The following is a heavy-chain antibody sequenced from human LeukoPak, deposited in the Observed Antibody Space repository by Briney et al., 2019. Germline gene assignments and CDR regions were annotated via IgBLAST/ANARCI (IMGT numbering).Heavy chain of an antibody. V-gene: IGHV4-59*01. CDR2: IYYSGST. CDR1: GGSISSYY. CDR3: ARDRLYCSGGSCYFLTAFDP. Sequence: SETLSLTCTVSGGSISSYYWSWIRQPPGKGLEWIGYIYYSGSTNYNPSLKSRVTISVDTSKNQFSLKLSSVTAADTAVYYCARDRLYCSGGSCYFLTAFDPWGQGTLVTVSS. D-gene: IGHD2-15*01. J-gene: IGHJ5*02.